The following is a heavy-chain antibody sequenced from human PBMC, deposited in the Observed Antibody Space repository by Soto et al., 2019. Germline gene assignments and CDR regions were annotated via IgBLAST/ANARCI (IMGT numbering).Heavy chain of an antibody. J-gene: IGHJ5*02. D-gene: IGHD6-6*01. CDR3: AKDQTKQLVLNWFDP. CDR1: GFTFSSYA. V-gene: IGHV3-23*01. Sequence: LRLSCAASGFTFSSYAMSWVRQAPGKGLEWVSAISGSGGSTYYADSVKGRFTISRDNSKNTLYLQMNSLRAEDTAVYYCAKDQTKQLVLNWFDPWGQGTLVTVSS. CDR2: ISGSGGST.